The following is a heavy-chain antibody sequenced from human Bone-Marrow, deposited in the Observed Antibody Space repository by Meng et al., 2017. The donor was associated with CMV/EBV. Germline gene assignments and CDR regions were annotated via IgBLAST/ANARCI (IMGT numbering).Heavy chain of an antibody. J-gene: IGHJ4*02. Sequence: ASVKVSCKASGYTFTGYYMHWVRQAPGQGLEWMGWINPNSGGTNYAQKFQGRVTMTRDTSISTAYMELSSLRSEDTAVYYCARAPPGSYGSGTLDYWGQGTLVTVSS. D-gene: IGHD3-10*01. CDR2: INPNSGGT. V-gene: IGHV1-2*02. CDR1: GYTFTGYY. CDR3: ARAPPGSYGSGTLDY.